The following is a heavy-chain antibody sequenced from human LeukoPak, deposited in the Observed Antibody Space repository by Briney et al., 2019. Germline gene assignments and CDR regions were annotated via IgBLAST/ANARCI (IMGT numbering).Heavy chain of an antibody. D-gene: IGHD1-1*01. CDR3: ARVAKERVGGVYYFDY. Sequence: GGSLRLSCAASGFTFSDYDMHWVRQATGKGLEWVSAIGTAGDTYYTGSVKGRFIISRENAKNSLYLQMNSLRAGDTAVYYCARVAKERVGGVYYFDYWGQGTLVTVSS. J-gene: IGHJ4*02. CDR1: GFTFSDYD. V-gene: IGHV3-13*01. CDR2: IGTAGDT.